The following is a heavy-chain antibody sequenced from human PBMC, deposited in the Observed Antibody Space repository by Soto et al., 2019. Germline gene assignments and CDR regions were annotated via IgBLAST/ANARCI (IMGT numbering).Heavy chain of an antibody. Sequence: EVKVVESGGGLVQPGGSLRLSWAASGFTFSDNWMHWVRQPPGKGPVWVSRISGDASSTSYADSVKGRFTISRDSCKNTVQMQMDSLRVEDTAVYYCTRGGTITTYGGLFHSWGQGTVVPVSS. D-gene: IGHD1-1*01. CDR1: GFTFSDNW. V-gene: IGHV3-74*01. J-gene: IGHJ4*02. CDR2: ISGDASST. CDR3: TRGGTITTYGGLFHS.